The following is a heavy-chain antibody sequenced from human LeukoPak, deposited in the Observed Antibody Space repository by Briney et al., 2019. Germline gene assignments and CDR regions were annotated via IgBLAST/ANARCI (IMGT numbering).Heavy chain of an antibody. Sequence: SVKVSCTASGGTFTSYTISWVRQAPGQGHEWMGGILPALGTTNYAQMFQGRVTITTDELTSTASMELSSLRSEHTAVYYCARELDSARGDAFDIWGQGTMVTVSS. CDR1: GGTFTSYT. J-gene: IGHJ3*02. V-gene: IGHV1-69*05. D-gene: IGHD3-9*01. CDR3: ARELDSARGDAFDI. CDR2: ILPALGTT.